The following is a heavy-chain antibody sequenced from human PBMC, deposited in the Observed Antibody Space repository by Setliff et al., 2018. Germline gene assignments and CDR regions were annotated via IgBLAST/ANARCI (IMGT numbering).Heavy chain of an antibody. Sequence: SETLSLTCTVSGGSINSGVYYWGWIRQPPGKGLEWIGRIYHGGDTYYNASLKSRLTLSVDTSKNQFSLKLRSVTAADTAVYYCARTGTYRYFDYWGQGVLVTVSS. CDR2: IYHGGDT. V-gene: IGHV4-39*01. CDR3: ARTGTYRYFDY. D-gene: IGHD1-1*01. J-gene: IGHJ4*02. CDR1: GGSINSGVYY.